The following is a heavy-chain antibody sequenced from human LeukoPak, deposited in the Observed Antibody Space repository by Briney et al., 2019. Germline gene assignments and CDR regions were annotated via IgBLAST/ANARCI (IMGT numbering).Heavy chain of an antibody. J-gene: IGHJ4*02. D-gene: IGHD2-2*01. V-gene: IGHV3-30*19. CDR1: GFSFSSYG. Sequence: GGSLRLSCAASGFSFSSYGMQWVRKAPGKGMEWVAVISYDGSNKYYADSVKGRFTISRDNSKNTLYLQMNSLRAEDTAVYYCAKEAHCSSTSCYEKSLDYWGQGTLVTVSS. CDR2: ISYDGSNK. CDR3: AKEAHCSSTSCYEKSLDY.